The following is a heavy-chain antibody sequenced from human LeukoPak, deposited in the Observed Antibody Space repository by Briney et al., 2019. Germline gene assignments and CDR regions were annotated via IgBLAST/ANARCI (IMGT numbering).Heavy chain of an antibody. J-gene: IGHJ4*02. V-gene: IGHV3-30*09. D-gene: IGHD3-22*01. CDR1: GFTFSDYA. CDR3: ARVRDISAYFWILGYDY. Sequence: GGSLRLSCAPSGFTFSDYAMHWVRQAPGKGLEWVAVISYDGSDEDYADSVKGRFAISRDNSKNALFLQMNSLRAEDTAVYYCARVRDISAYFWILGYDYWGQGTLVTVSS. CDR2: ISYDGSDE.